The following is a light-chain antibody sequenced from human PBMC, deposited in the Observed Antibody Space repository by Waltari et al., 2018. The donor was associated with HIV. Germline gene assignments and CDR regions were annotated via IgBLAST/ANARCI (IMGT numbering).Light chain of an antibody. CDR2: RNN. J-gene: IGLJ1*01. CDR3: AAWDDSLSGFDV. CDR1: SFNIGSNF. Sequence: QSVLTQPPSASGTPGQRVTIRCSGSSFNIGSNFVYWYQQLPGAAPKLLIYRNNQRPSGVPDRFSGSKSGTSASLAISGLRSEDEADYYCAAWDDSLSGFDVVGTGTKVTVL. V-gene: IGLV1-47*01.